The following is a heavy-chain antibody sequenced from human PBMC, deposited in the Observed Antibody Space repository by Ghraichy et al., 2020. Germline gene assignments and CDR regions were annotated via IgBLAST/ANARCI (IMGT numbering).Heavy chain of an antibody. Sequence: GESLNISCAASGFTFSSYWMSWVRQAPGKGLEWVANIKQDGSEKYYVDSVKGRFTISRDNAKNSLYLQMNSLRAEDTAVYYCARVTRSSSYLGYFDYWGQGTLVTVSS. V-gene: IGHV3-7*01. CDR3: ARVTRSSSYLGYFDY. D-gene: IGHD6-13*01. CDR2: IKQDGSEK. J-gene: IGHJ4*02. CDR1: GFTFSSYW.